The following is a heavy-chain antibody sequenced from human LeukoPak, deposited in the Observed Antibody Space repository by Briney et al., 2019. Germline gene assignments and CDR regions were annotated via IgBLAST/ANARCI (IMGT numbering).Heavy chain of an antibody. CDR2: ITPDGSST. Sequence: GGSLRLSCAASGFSFSTYWMHSVRQVPGKGPERVSHITPDGSSTNYADSVKGRFTISRDNAKNTLYLQMNSLRAEDTAVYYCSSQISRGGNGGQGTLVTVSS. V-gene: IGHV3-74*01. D-gene: IGHD3-16*01. CDR1: GFSFSTYW. CDR3: SSQISRGGN. J-gene: IGHJ4*02.